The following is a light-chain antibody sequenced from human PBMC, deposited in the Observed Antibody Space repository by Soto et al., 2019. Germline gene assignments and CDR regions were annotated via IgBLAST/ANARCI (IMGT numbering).Light chain of an antibody. CDR1: QSVSSSY. V-gene: IGKV3-20*01. CDR3: QQYGTSLFT. J-gene: IGKJ3*01. CDR2: GAS. Sequence: EIVLTQSPVTLSFSPEERATLSCRAIQSVSSSYLAWYQQTVGQAPRLLIYGASSRATGIPDRFSGSGSGTDFTLTISRLEPEDFAVYYCQQYGTSLFTFGPGTKVDIK.